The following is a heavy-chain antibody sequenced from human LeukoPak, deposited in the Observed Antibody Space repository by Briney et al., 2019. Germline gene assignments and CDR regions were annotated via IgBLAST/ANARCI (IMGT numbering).Heavy chain of an antibody. CDR1: GGSFNGYY. CDR3: ARTVGATTTDWFDP. Sequence: PSETLSLTCAVYGGSFNGYYWSWIRQPPGKGLEWIGEINHSGSTNYNPSLKSRVTISVDTSKNQFSLKLSSVTAADTAMYYCARTVGATTTDWFDPWGQGTLVTVSS. CDR2: INHSGST. V-gene: IGHV4-34*01. J-gene: IGHJ5*02. D-gene: IGHD1-26*01.